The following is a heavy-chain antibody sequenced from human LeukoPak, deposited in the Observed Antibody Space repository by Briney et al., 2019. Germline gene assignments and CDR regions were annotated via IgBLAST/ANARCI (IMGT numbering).Heavy chain of an antibody. J-gene: IGHJ5*02. Sequence: ASVKVSCKASGGTFSSYAISWVRQAPGQGLEWMGWMNPNSGNTGYAQKFQGRVTITRNTSISTAYMELSSLRSEDTAVYYCARGVGITGPNWFDPWGQGTLVTVSS. V-gene: IGHV1-8*03. CDR3: ARGVGITGPNWFDP. D-gene: IGHD1-20*01. CDR1: GGTFSSYA. CDR2: MNPNSGNT.